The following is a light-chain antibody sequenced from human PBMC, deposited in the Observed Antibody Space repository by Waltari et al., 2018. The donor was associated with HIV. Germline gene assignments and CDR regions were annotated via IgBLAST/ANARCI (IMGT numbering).Light chain of an antibody. CDR2: DVN. V-gene: IGLV2-14*03. CDR3: SSYSRTTGHFV. CDR1: TADIAGDHR. J-gene: IGLJ3*02. Sequence: QSGLAQPASVSGSLGQTIAIFCTGSTADIAGDHRVSWYQQDTGKPPKLLIYDVNRRPSGSSSRCSCSRSGSTAALTTAGRLTDDDSEYFCSSYSRTTGHFVFGGGTKVTV.